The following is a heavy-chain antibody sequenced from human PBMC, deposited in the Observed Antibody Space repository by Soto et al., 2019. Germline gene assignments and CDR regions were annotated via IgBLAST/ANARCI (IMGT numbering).Heavy chain of an antibody. V-gene: IGHV6-1*01. CDR1: GDSVSSNSAA. D-gene: IGHD3-9*01. J-gene: IGHJ6*02. CDR3: ARVADYDILTGYYYYGMDV. CDR2: TYYRSKWYN. Sequence: SQTLSLTCAISGDSVSSNSAAWNWIRQSPSRGLEWLGRTYYRSKWYNDYAVSVKSRITINPDTSKNQFSLQLNSVTPEDTAVYCCARVADYDILTGYYYYGMDVWGQGTTVTVSS.